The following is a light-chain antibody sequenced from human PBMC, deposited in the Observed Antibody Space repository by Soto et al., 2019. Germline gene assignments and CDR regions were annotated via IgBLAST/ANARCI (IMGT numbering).Light chain of an antibody. V-gene: IGKV3-15*01. J-gene: IGKJ1*01. CDR1: QSVSSN. Sequence: EIVMTQSPATLSVSPGERATLSCRASQSVSSNLAWYQQKLGQAPRLLIYGASTRATGIPARFSGSGSGTEFTLTISSLQSEDFAVYYCQQYNKWPPWTFGQGNKVESK. CDR2: GAS. CDR3: QQYNKWPPWT.